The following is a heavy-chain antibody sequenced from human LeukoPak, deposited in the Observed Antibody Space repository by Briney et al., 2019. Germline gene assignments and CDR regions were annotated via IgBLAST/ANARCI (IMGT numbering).Heavy chain of an antibody. D-gene: IGHD6-19*01. CDR1: GGSISSSSYY. V-gene: IGHV4-39*01. Sequence: PSETLSLTCTVSGGSISSSSYYWGWIRQPPGKGLEWIGSIYYSGSTYYNPSLKSRVTISVDTSKNQFSLKLSSVTAADTAVYYCARPRIYSSGWEDWGQGTLVTVSP. J-gene: IGHJ4*02. CDR2: IYYSGST. CDR3: ARPRIYSSGWED.